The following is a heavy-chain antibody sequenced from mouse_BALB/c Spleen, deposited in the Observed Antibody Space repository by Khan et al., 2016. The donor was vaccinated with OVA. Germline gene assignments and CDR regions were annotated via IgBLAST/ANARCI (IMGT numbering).Heavy chain of an antibody. CDR1: GFTFSSYG. J-gene: IGHJ2*01. D-gene: IGHD1-1*01. CDR3: ATSYYYGYYFDY. V-gene: IGHV5-17*02. CDR2: ISGDSSTI. Sequence: EVELVESGRGLVQPGGSRKLSCAASGFTFSSYGMHWVRQAPEKGLEWVAYISGDSSTIYYADTVKGRFTISRDNPKNTLFLQMTSLRSEDTAMYYCATSYYYGYYFDYWGQGTTLTVSS.